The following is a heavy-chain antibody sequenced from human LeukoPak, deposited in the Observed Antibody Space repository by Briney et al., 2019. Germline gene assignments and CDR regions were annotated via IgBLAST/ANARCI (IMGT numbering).Heavy chain of an antibody. Sequence: GGSLRLPCAASGFTFSSNYMSWVRGAPGKGLEWVSVIYSGGSTYYADSVKGRFTISRDNSKNTLYLQMNSLRAEDTAVYYCARRYYDFWSGPYGMDVWGQGTTVTVSS. CDR2: IYSGGST. D-gene: IGHD3-3*01. V-gene: IGHV3-53*01. J-gene: IGHJ6*02. CDR1: GFTFSSNY. CDR3: ARRYYDFWSGPYGMDV.